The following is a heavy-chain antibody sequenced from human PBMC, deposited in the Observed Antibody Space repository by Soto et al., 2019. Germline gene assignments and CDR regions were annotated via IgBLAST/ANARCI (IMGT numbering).Heavy chain of an antibody. CDR1: GASVSSYY. CDR2: IYTSGNT. J-gene: IGHJ6*02. Sequence: QVQLQESGPGLVKPSETLSLTCSVSGASVSSYYWTWIRLPAGKGLEWIGRIYTSGNTNYNPSLHSRVTMSVDRSTNQVSLRLSSVTAADTGVYYCARDRSGGSCYDYGMDVWGRGTAVTVSS. V-gene: IGHV4-4*07. D-gene: IGHD2-15*01. CDR3: ARDRSGGSCYDYGMDV.